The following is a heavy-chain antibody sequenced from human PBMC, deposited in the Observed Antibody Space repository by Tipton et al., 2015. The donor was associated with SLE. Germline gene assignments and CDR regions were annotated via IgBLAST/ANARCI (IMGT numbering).Heavy chain of an antibody. D-gene: IGHD3-3*02. CDR1: GYTFTHFY. CDR3: AISTQYIHSANWFDP. Sequence: QSGPEVKKPGATVQISCKASGYTFTHFYIHWVQQAPGKGLQWMGRVDPEDGQTYYAEKFQGRVTMTADTSTETAYMKLSSLRSEDTAIYYCAISTQYIHSANWFDPWGQGTLITVSS. J-gene: IGHJ5*02. CDR2: VDPEDGQT. V-gene: IGHV1-69-2*01.